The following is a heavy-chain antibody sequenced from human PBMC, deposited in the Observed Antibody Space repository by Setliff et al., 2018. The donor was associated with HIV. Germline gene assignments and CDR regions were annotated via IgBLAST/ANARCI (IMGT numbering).Heavy chain of an antibody. J-gene: IGHJ4*02. Sequence: SETLSLTCAVYGGSFSGYYWSWIRQPPGKGLEWIGEINHSGSTNYNPSLKSRVTISVDTSKNQFSLKLSSVTAADTAVYYCARDHTYLTTLTRSSLYFDYWGQGTLVTVSS. D-gene: IGHD4-17*01. V-gene: IGHV4-34*01. CDR1: GGSFSGYY. CDR2: INHSGST. CDR3: ARDHTYLTTLTRSSLYFDY.